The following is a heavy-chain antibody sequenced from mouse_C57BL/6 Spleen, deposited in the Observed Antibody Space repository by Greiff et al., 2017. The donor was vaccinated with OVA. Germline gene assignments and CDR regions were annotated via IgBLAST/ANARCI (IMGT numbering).Heavy chain of an antibody. Sequence: EVKVVESEGGLVQPGSSMKLSCTASGFTFSDYYMAWVRQVPEKGLEWVANINYDGSSTYYLDSLKSRFIISRDNAKNILYLQMSSLKSEDTATYYGARDGGPNWDYLDYWGQGTTLTVSS. CDR1: GFTFSDYY. D-gene: IGHD4-1*01. CDR2: INYDGSST. J-gene: IGHJ2*01. CDR3: ARDGGPNWDYLDY. V-gene: IGHV5-16*01.